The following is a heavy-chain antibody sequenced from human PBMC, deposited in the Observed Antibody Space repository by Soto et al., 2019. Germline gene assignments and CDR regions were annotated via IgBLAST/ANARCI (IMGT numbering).Heavy chain of an antibody. D-gene: IGHD3-22*01. J-gene: IGHJ4*02. Sequence: QVQLQASGPGLVWPSETLSLTCTVSGGSVSSYYWSWIRQSPGKGLEWIGYISYSGSTNYNPSLKSRVTMSLDTSKNQFSLRLSSVTAADTAVYYCARAGSGYSFDYWGQGTLVTVSS. CDR2: ISYSGST. V-gene: IGHV4-59*02. CDR3: ARAGSGYSFDY. CDR1: GGSVSSYY.